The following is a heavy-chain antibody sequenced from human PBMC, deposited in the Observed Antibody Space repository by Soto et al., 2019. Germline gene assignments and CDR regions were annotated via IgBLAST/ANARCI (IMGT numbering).Heavy chain of an antibody. CDR1: GYTFTSYA. V-gene: IGHV1-3*01. CDR2: INAGNGNT. Sequence: GASVKVSCKASGYTFTSYAMHWVRQAPGQRLEWMGWINAGNGNTKYSQKFQGRVTITRDTSASTAYMELSSLRSDDTAVYYCARGVYYDILTGYYSYCYYLDVWGKGTTVTVSS. D-gene: IGHD3-9*01. CDR3: ARGVYYDILTGYYSYCYYLDV. J-gene: IGHJ6*03.